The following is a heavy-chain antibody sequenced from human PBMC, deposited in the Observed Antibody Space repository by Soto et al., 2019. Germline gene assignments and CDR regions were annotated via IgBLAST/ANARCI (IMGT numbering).Heavy chain of an antibody. CDR1: GYSFTGYW. CDR2: IYPGDSDT. CDR3: ARATFGGVIVIGSHSPESCGMDV. V-gene: IGHV5-51*01. J-gene: IGHJ6*02. Sequence: GESLKISCKSSGYSFTGYWIGWVRQMPGKGLEWMRIIYPGDSDTRYSPSFQGQVTISADKSISTAYLQWSSLKASDTAVYYCARATFGGVIVIGSHSPESCGMDVWGQGTTVTVSS. D-gene: IGHD3-16*02.